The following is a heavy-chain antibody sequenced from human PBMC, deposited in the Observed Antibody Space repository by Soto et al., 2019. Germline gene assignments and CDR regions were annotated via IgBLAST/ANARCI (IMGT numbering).Heavy chain of an antibody. Sequence: XSVNVSCTASGSTFPRFGFNCVRQARGEGLEWMGWINAYNGNTNYAQKFQGRVNMTADTSTSTAYMEVRSLRSDDTPVDYCATGAAGIAAHVIWGRGTLVTVSS. CDR1: GSTFPRFG. D-gene: IGHD6-13*01. CDR3: ATGAAGIAAHVI. V-gene: IGHV1-18*01. CDR2: INAYNGNT. J-gene: IGHJ4*02.